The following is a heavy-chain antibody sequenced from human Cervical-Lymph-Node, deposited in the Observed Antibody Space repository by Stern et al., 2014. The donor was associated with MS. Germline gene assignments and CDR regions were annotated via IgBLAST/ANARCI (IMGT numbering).Heavy chain of an antibody. CDR1: GFTFSGSA. D-gene: IGHD1-14*01. J-gene: IGHJ5*02. Sequence: EVQLVESGGGLVQPGGSLKLSCAASGFTFSGSAMHWVRQAPGKGLAWVGRIRSKSNNFSTTYTASGEGRFTISRDDSRNTTYLQMNSLKVEDTAIYYCTTLKPPTGGFDPWGQGTLVTVSS. V-gene: IGHV3-73*02. CDR2: IRSKSNNFST. CDR3: TTLKPPTGGFDP.